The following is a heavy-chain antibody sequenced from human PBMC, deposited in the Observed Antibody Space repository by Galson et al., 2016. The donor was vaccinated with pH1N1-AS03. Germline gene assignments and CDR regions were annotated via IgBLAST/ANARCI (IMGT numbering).Heavy chain of an antibody. Sequence: VKVSCKVSGYRLSDYHMHWVQQAPGKGLEWMGLVDPEDGETKYAQKFQGTVTITADTSRDTVYIEVSSLRSEDTAVYYCATASSQSGKYFDHWGQGTLVTVS. D-gene: IGHD1-26*01. CDR2: VDPEDGET. V-gene: IGHV1-69-2*01. CDR3: ATASSQSGKYFDH. J-gene: IGHJ4*02. CDR1: GYRLSDYH.